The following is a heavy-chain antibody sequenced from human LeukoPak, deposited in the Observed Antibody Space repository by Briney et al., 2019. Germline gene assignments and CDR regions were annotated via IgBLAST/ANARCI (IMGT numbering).Heavy chain of an antibody. J-gene: IGHJ4*02. V-gene: IGHV4-61*01. CDR3: ARGPLDSGYTYFDY. CDR2: FSYSGST. D-gene: IGHD5-12*01. CDR1: GDSVNSGTYY. Sequence: SETLSLTCSVSGDSVNSGTYYWSWIRQPPGKGPEWIGYFSYSGSTNYNPSLKSRVTISVDTSKNQFSLNLSSVTAADTAVYYCARGPLDSGYTYFDYWGQGTLVSVAS.